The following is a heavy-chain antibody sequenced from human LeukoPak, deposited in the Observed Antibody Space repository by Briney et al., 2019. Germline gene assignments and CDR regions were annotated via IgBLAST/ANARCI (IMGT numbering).Heavy chain of an antibody. V-gene: IGHV5-51*01. Sequence: GESLKISCKGSGYSFTSYWIGWVRQMPGKGLEWMGIIYPGDSDTRYSPSFQGQVTTSADKSISTAYLQWSSLKASDTAMYYCARWAEMATITRYFDYWRQGTLVTVSS. CDR1: GYSFTSYW. CDR2: IYPGDSDT. J-gene: IGHJ4*02. D-gene: IGHD5-24*01. CDR3: ARWAEMATITRYFDY.